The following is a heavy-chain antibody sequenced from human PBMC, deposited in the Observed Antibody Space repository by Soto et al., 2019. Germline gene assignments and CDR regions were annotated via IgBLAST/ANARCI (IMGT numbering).Heavy chain of an antibody. Sequence: LSLPCTVSGGSISSYYWSWIRQPAGKGLEWIGRIYTSGSTNYNPSLKSRVTMSVDTSKNQFSLKLSSVTAADTAVYYCARDSGDTMVRDPGWFDPWGQGTLVTGFS. V-gene: IGHV4-4*07. D-gene: IGHD3-10*01. CDR1: GGSISSYY. J-gene: IGHJ5*02. CDR2: IYTSGST. CDR3: ARDSGDTMVRDPGWFDP.